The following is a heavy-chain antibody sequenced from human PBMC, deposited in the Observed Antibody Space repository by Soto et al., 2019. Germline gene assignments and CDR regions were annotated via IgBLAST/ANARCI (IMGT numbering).Heavy chain of an antibody. CDR1: GFTLSSSA. CDR2: ISGRGDDT. Sequence: GGSLRLSCAASGFTLSSSATSWVRQAPGKGLEWVSVISGRGDDTYYADSVKGRFTVSRDNSKNTLYLQMNSLRAEDTAVYYCAKVYSGSYSGWFDPWGQGTLVTVSS. J-gene: IGHJ5*02. D-gene: IGHD1-26*01. CDR3: AKVYSGSYSGWFDP. V-gene: IGHV3-23*01.